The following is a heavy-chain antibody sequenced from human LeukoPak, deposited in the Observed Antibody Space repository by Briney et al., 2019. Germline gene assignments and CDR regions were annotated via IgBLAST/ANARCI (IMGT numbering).Heavy chain of an antibody. CDR3: ARREVGAYWYFDL. CDR1: GGSIRSDY. CDR2: IYYSGST. D-gene: IGHD1-26*01. Sequence: SETLSLTCTVSGGSIRSDYWNWIRQPPGKALEWIGSIYYSGSTYYNPSLMSRVTISVDTSKSQFSLKLTSVTAADTAVYYCARREVGAYWYFDLWGRGTLVTVSS. V-gene: IGHV4-59*08. J-gene: IGHJ2*01.